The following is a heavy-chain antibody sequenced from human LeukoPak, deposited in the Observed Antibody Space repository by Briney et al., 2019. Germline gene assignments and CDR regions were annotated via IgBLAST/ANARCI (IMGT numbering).Heavy chain of an antibody. CDR1: GYTFTSYG. CDR3: ARDHGYYGSGSYSAYYMDV. Sequence: ASVEVSCKASGYTFTSYGISWVQQAPGQGLEWMGWISAYNGNTNYAQKLQGRVTMTTDTSTSTAYMELRSLRSDDTAVYYCARDHGYYGSGSYSAYYMDVWGKGTTVTISS. D-gene: IGHD3-10*01. V-gene: IGHV1-18*01. CDR2: ISAYNGNT. J-gene: IGHJ6*03.